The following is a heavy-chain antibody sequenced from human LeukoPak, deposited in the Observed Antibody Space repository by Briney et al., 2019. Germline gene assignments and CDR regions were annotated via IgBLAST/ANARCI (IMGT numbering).Heavy chain of an antibody. V-gene: IGHV1-18*01. CDR1: GYTFTSYG. Sequence: ASVKVSCKASGYTFTSYGISWVRQAPGQGLEWMGWISAYNGNTQFAQKLQGRVTMTTDTSTSTAYMEVRSLRSDDTAVYYCARDNGIKGNPYYFDYWGQGTLVTVSS. CDR3: ARDNGIKGNPYYFDY. D-gene: IGHD1-14*01. J-gene: IGHJ4*02. CDR2: ISAYNGNT.